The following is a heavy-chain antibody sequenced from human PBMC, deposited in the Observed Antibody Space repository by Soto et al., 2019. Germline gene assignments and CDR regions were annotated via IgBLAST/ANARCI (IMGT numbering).Heavy chain of an antibody. CDR3: ARISPIVVVTATVYYFEY. D-gene: IGHD2-21*02. CDR1: VGSISSGDYY. V-gene: IGHV4-30-4*01. Sequence: PSETLSLTCTFSVGSISSGDYYCSWMRQPPWKGLEWIGYIYYSGSTYYNPSLKSRVTISVDTSKNQFSLKLSSVTAADTAVYYCARISPIVVVTATVYYFEYWGQGTLVSVSS. J-gene: IGHJ4*02. CDR2: IYYSGST.